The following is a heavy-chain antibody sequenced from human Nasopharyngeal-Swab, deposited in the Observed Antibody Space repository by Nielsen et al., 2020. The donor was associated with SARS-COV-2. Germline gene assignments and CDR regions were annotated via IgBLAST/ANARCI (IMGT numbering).Heavy chain of an antibody. CDR1: GFTFRNYA. CDR3: AKYAPATNWFDP. Sequence: GESLKISCAASGFTFRNYAMSWVRQAPGKGLEWISAISGLGGSTYYADSVKGRFTISRDNSKKTLYLQMNSLRAEDTAVYYCAKYAPATNWFDPWGQGTLVTVSS. J-gene: IGHJ5*02. V-gene: IGHV3-23*01. D-gene: IGHD2-2*01. CDR2: ISGLGGST.